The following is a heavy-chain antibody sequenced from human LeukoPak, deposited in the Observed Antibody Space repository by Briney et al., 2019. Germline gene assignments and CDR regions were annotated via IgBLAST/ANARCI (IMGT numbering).Heavy chain of an antibody. CDR1: GDSVSSNSVV. Sequence: SQTLSLTCAISGDSVSSNSVVWTWIRQSPSRGLEWLGMTYYRSKWYNDYAGSVKSRITINPDTSKNQFSLQLKSVTPEDTAVYYCARAPDMVAVPYDYWGQGTLVTVSS. CDR3: ARAPDMVAVPYDY. J-gene: IGHJ4*02. CDR2: TYYRSKWYN. V-gene: IGHV6-1*01. D-gene: IGHD5-12*01.